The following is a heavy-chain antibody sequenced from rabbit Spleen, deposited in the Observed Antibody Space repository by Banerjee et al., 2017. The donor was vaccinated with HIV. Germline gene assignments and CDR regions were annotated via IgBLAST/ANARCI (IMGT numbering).Heavy chain of an antibody. D-gene: IGHD5-1*01. J-gene: IGHJ4*01. V-gene: IGHV1S47*01. CDR1: RFDFSTYS. Sequence: ELVESGGGLVQPGGSLKLSCKASRFDFSTYSMSWVRQAPGKGLEWIGCIYTGDGSTYYASWVNGRFTITKTSSTTVTLQLNSLTAADTATYFCARDLVGVIGWNFYLWGPGTLVTVS. CDR3: ARDLVGVIGWNFYL. CDR2: IYTGDGST.